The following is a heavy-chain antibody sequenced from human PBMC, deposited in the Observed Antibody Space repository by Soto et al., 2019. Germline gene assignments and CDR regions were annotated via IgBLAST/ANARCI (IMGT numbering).Heavy chain of an antibody. D-gene: IGHD3-3*01. J-gene: IGHJ6*03. CDR3: LREVDDFRYMYI. Sequence: GGSLRLSCAASGFTFTNYWMHWVRQAPGTGLVWVSRINRDGSSTNYADSVEGRFTISRDNAKNTLYLHMSSLRVEDTAVEYCLREVDDFRYMYIWGKGTTVTVSS. CDR1: GFTFTNYW. CDR2: INRDGSST. V-gene: IGHV3-74*01.